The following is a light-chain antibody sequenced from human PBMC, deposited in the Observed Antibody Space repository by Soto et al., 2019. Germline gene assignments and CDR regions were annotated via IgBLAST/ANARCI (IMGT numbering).Light chain of an antibody. CDR2: DVS. CDR3: GSYTTSSSVV. J-gene: IGLJ2*01. CDR1: SSDVGGYNY. Sequence: QSALTQPASVSGSPGQSITISCTGTSSDVGGYNYVSWYQQHPGKAPKLMIYDVSNRPSGVSNRFSGSKSGNTASLTISGLQAEDEADYYCGSYTTSSSVVFGGGTPLTVL. V-gene: IGLV2-14*01.